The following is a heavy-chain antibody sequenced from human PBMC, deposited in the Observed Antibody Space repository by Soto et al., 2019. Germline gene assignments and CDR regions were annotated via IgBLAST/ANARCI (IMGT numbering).Heavy chain of an antibody. CDR1: GGSLSSYY. D-gene: IGHD2-21*02. CDR3: ARDLWGYCGADCYPLDV. Sequence: SETLSLTCTVSGGSLSSYYWTWIRQPPGKGLEWIGYIYYSGNTNYNPSLKSRVTISVDTSKNQFSLKLGSVTAADTAVYYCARDLWGYCGADCYPLDVWGQGTTVTVSS. CDR2: IYYSGNT. V-gene: IGHV4-59*01. J-gene: IGHJ6*02.